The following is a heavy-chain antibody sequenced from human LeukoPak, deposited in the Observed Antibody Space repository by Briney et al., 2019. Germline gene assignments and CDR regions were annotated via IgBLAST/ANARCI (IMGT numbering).Heavy chain of an antibody. Sequence: SETLSFTCTVPGSAISSYYWSWIRQPPGKGLEWIGYIYYSGSTNYNPSLKSRVTLSVDTSKNQLSLKLGSVTAAGTAVYYSARSRVTTVTTRMGSYACDIWGEGTMVTVSS. CDR1: GSAISSYY. V-gene: IGHV4-59*01. CDR2: IYYSGST. CDR3: ARSRVTTVTTRMGSYACDI. J-gene: IGHJ3*02. D-gene: IGHD4-11*01.